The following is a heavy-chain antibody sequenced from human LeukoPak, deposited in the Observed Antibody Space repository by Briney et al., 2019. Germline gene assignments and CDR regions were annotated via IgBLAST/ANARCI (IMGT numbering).Heavy chain of an antibody. CDR1: GFTFSSYG. CDR3: APYYDILTGTDAFDF. CDR2: ISYDGSNK. D-gene: IGHD3-9*01. J-gene: IGHJ3*01. V-gene: IGHV3-30*03. Sequence: GSLRLSCAASGFTFSSYGMHWVRQAPGKGLEWVAVISYDGSNKYYADSVKGRFTISRDNSKNTLYLQMNSLRAEDTAVYYCAPYYDILTGTDAFDFWGQGTMVTVSS.